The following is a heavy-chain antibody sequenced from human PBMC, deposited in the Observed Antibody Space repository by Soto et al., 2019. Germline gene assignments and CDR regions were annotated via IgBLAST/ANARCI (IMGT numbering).Heavy chain of an antibody. Sequence: AASVKVSCKASGYTFTGYYMHWVRQAPGQGLEWMGWINPNSGGTNYAQKFQGRVTMTRDTSISTAYMELSRLRSDDTAVYYCARGFEPPPREEGCDNPYCSSTSWTGPSNDWGQGTLVTVSS. CDR2: INPNSGGT. V-gene: IGHV1-2*02. CDR3: ARGFEPPPREEGCDNPYCSSTSWTGPSND. CDR1: GYTFTGYY. D-gene: IGHD2-2*01. J-gene: IGHJ4*02.